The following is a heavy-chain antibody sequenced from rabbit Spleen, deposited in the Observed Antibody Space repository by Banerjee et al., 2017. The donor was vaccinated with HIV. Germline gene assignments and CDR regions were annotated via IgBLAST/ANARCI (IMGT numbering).Heavy chain of an antibody. Sequence: QSLEESGGGLVKPGASLTLTCTASGFSFSSSYYMCWVRQAPGKGLECIACIYGGSSDSTWYASWAKGRFTISKTSSTTVTLQMTSLTAADTATYFCARDAGSGDYIDVYFDLWGPGTLVTVS. D-gene: IGHD8-1*01. CDR1: GFSFSSSYY. CDR2: IYGGSSDST. V-gene: IGHV1S40*01. J-gene: IGHJ4*01. CDR3: ARDAGSGDYIDVYFDL.